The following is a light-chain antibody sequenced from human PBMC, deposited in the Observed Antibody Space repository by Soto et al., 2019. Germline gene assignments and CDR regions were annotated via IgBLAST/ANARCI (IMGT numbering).Light chain of an antibody. Sequence: ENVLTQSPGTLSLSPGERATLSCRASQVTSRYLSWYQQRPGQAPRLLIYGAFSSATGIPDRFSGSGSGTDFTLTISRLEPEDFAVYYCQQYSTSPISFGQGTRLEIK. CDR1: QVTSRY. J-gene: IGKJ5*01. V-gene: IGKV3-20*01. CDR3: QQYSTSPIS. CDR2: GAF.